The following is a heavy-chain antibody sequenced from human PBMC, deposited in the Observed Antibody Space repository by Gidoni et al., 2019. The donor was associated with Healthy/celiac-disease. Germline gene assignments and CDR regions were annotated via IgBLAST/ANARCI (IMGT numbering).Heavy chain of an antibody. Sequence: QVQLQQWGAGLLKPSETLSLTCAVYGGSFSGYYWRWSRQPPGKGLEWTGEINHSGSTNYNPSLKSRVTISVDTSKNQFSLKLSSVTAADTAVYYCARVGYQLLYPDYWGQGTLVTVSS. CDR2: INHSGST. J-gene: IGHJ4*02. CDR1: GGSFSGYY. V-gene: IGHV4-34*01. D-gene: IGHD2-2*02. CDR3: ARVGYQLLYPDY.